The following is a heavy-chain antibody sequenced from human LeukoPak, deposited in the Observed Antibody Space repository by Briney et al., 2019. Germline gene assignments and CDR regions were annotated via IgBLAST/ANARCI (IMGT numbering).Heavy chain of an antibody. CDR3: ASIQDYDILTGYYPNDY. J-gene: IGHJ4*02. Sequence: PSETLSLTCTVSGGSISSSSYYWGWIRQPPGKGLEWIGSIYYSGSTYYNPSLKSRVTISVDTSKNQFSLKLSSVAAADTAVYYCASIQDYDILTGYYPNDYWGQGTLVTVSS. CDR2: IYYSGST. D-gene: IGHD3-9*01. V-gene: IGHV4-39*07. CDR1: GGSISSSSYY.